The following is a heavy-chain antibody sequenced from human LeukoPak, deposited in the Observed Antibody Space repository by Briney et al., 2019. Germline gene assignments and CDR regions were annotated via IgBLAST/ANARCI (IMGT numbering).Heavy chain of an antibody. J-gene: IGHJ3*02. D-gene: IGHD1-26*01. CDR3: ASIVGAAGDAFDI. CDR2: IYYSGST. CDR1: GGSISSYY. V-gene: IGHV4-59*01. Sequence: PSETLSLTCTVSGGSISSYYWSWIRQPPGKGLEWIGYIYYSGSTNYNPSLKSRVTISVDTSKNQFSLKLSSVTAAETAVYYCASIVGAAGDAFDIWGQGTMVTVSS.